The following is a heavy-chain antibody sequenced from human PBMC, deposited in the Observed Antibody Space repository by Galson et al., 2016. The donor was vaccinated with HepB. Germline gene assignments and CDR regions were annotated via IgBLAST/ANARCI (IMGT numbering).Heavy chain of an antibody. Sequence: SVKVSCKASGYTFIRYVIHWVRQAPGQRLEWMGWINAGNGKTKYSQNFQGRVTITRDTSASTAYMELSSLRSEDTAVYYCVRLGYCSGGSCNLSEAGYWGQGTLVTVSS. V-gene: IGHV1-3*01. CDR1: GYTFIRYV. D-gene: IGHD2-15*01. J-gene: IGHJ4*02. CDR3: VRLGYCSGGSCNLSEAGY. CDR2: INAGNGKT.